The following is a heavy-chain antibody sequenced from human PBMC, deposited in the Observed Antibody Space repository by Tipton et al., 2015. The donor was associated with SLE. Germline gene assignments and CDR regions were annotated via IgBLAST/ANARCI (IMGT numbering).Heavy chain of an antibody. CDR2: ISWNSGSI. CDR3: AKEGEQWLVKYYFDY. V-gene: IGHV3-9*01. CDR1: GFTFDDYA. D-gene: IGHD6-19*01. Sequence: SLRLSCAASGFTFDDYAMHWVRQAPGKGLEWVSGISWNSGSIGYADSVEGRFTISRDNAKNSLYLQMNSLRAEDTALYYCAKEGEQWLVKYYFDYWGQGTLVTVSS. J-gene: IGHJ4*02.